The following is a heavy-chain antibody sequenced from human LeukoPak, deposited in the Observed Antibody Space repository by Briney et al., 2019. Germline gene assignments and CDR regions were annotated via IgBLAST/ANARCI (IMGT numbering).Heavy chain of an antibody. V-gene: IGHV1-18*01. CDR1: GYTFTSYG. D-gene: IGHD6-6*01. Sequence: ASVKVSCEASGYTFTSYGISWVRQAPGQGLEWMGWISAYNGNTNYAQKLQGRVTMTTDTSTSTAYMELRSLRSDDTAVYYCAREGVAARRNPRGYYFDYWGQGTLVTVSS. CDR3: AREGVAARRNPRGYYFDY. CDR2: ISAYNGNT. J-gene: IGHJ4*02.